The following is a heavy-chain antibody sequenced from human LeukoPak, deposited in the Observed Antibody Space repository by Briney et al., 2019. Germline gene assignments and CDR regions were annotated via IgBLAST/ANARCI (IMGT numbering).Heavy chain of an antibody. CDR1: DYIFSGHF. Sequence: GASVKVSCKASDYIFSGHFIHWVRQAPGQGLEWMGRINPNSGGTNYAQKFQGRVTMTRDTSISTAYMELSRLRSDDTAVYYCARANKIAVAGTQGNGVSVDYWGQGTLVTVSS. V-gene: IGHV1-2*06. CDR2: INPNSGGT. D-gene: IGHD6-19*01. J-gene: IGHJ4*02. CDR3: ARANKIAVAGTQGNGVSVDY.